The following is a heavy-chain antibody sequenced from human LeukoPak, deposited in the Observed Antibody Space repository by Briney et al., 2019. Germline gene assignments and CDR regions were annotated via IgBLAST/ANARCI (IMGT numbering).Heavy chain of an antibody. CDR3: ATGSRRFDP. Sequence: PSETLSLTCTVSGGSISSYYWSWIRQPPGKGLEWIGYIYYSGSTNYNPSLKSRVTISVDTSKNQFSLKLSSVTAADTAVYYRATGSRRFDPWGQGTLVTVSS. J-gene: IGHJ5*02. CDR2: IYYSGST. D-gene: IGHD6-13*01. CDR1: GGSISSYY. V-gene: IGHV4-59*01.